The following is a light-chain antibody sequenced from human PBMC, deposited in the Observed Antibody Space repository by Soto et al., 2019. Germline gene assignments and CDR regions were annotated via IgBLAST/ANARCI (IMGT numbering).Light chain of an antibody. CDR3: QQYDNPPLT. Sequence: DIQMTQSLPTLSASVGDRVTITCQASQDIGNFLSWYQQKPGKVPKLPIFDASNLETGVPSRFSGSGSGTDFTFTISSLQPEDIATYYCQQYDNPPLTFGGGTKVDIK. J-gene: IGKJ4*01. CDR2: DAS. CDR1: QDIGNF. V-gene: IGKV1-33*01.